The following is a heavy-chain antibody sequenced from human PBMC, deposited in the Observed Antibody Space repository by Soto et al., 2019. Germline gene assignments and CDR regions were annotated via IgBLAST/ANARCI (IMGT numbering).Heavy chain of an antibody. D-gene: IGHD6-13*01. CDR3: AHCSSGTLSSSWPFFDY. CDR2: IYWDDDK. J-gene: IGHJ4*02. V-gene: IGHV2-5*02. CDR1: GFSLSTSRVG. Sequence: ASGPTLVNPAQTLTLTCTFSGFSLSTSRVGVGWIRQPPGKALEWLTLIYWDDDKRYSPSLKSRLTITKDTSKNQVVLTMTNMDPVDTATYYCAHCSSGTLSSSWPFFDYWGQGTLVTVSS.